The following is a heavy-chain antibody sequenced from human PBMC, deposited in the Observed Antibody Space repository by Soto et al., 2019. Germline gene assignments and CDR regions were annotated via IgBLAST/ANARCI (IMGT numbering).Heavy chain of an antibody. D-gene: IGHD2-15*01. CDR1: GYSFTSYW. Sequence: PGQSLKISCKGSGYSFTSYWIGWVRQMPGKGLEWMGIIYPGDSDTRYSPSFQGQVTISADKSISTAYLQWSSLKASDTAMYYCVRRRCSGGSCSYGMDVWGQGTTVTVSS. V-gene: IGHV5-51*01. CDR3: VRRRCSGGSCSYGMDV. J-gene: IGHJ6*02. CDR2: IYPGDSDT.